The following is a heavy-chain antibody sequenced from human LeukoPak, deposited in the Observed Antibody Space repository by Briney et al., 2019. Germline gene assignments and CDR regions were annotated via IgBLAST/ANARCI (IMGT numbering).Heavy chain of an antibody. D-gene: IGHD3-22*01. CDR2: ISAYNGNT. CDR3: ARGAGYDSSGYYSDY. Sequence: ASVKVSCKASGYTFTSYGISWVRQAPGQGLEWMGWISAYNGNTNCAQKLQGRVTMTTDTSTSTAYMELRSLRSDDTAVYYCARGAGYDSSGYYSDYWGQGTLVTVSS. V-gene: IGHV1-18*01. J-gene: IGHJ4*02. CDR1: GYTFTSYG.